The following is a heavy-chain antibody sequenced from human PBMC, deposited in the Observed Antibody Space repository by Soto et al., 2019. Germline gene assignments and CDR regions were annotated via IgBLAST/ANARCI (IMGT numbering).Heavy chain of an antibody. J-gene: IGHJ3*02. CDR1: GFTFSSYA. Sequence: GGSLRLSCAASGFTFSSYAMSWVRQATGKGLEGVSAISGSGGSTYYADAMKGRFTISRDNSKNTLYLQMNSLRAEDTAVYYCAKDQTYPGGAFDIWGQGTMVTVSS. D-gene: IGHD2-15*01. V-gene: IGHV3-23*01. CDR2: ISGSGGST. CDR3: AKDQTYPGGAFDI.